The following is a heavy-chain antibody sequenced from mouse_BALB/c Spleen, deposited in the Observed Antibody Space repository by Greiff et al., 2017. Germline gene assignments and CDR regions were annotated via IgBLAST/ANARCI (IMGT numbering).Heavy chain of an antibody. D-gene: IGHD2-1*01. CDR2: ISSGSSTI. J-gene: IGHJ4*01. CDR3: ARVGGNYDAMDY. CDR1: GFTFSSFG. V-gene: IGHV5-17*02. Sequence: DVMLVESGGGLVQPGGSRKLSCAASGFTFSSFGMHWVRQAPEKGLEWVAYISSGSSTIYYADTVKGRFTISRDNPKNTLFLQMTSLRSEDTAMYYCARVGGNYDAMDYWGQGTSVTVSS.